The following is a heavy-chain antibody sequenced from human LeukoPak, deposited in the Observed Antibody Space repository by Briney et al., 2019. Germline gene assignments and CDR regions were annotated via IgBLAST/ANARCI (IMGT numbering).Heavy chain of an antibody. CDR3: ARDTGSPYYFDY. CDR1: GYTFTDHY. CDR2: INPNSGGT. J-gene: IGHJ4*02. D-gene: IGHD3-10*01. V-gene: IGHV1-2*02. Sequence: ASVKVSCKASGYTFTDHYMHWVRQAPGQGLEWVGWINPNSGGTNYAQKFQGRVTMTRDTSINTAYMEVSRLRSDDTAVYYCARDTGSPYYFDYWGQGTLVTVSS.